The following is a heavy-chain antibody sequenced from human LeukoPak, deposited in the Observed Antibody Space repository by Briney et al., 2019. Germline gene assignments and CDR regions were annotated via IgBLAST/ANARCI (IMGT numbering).Heavy chain of an antibody. V-gene: IGHV3-21*01. J-gene: IGHJ4*02. CDR2: ISRSNNYI. CDR3: ARDNPGSGWTQCFDY. CDR1: GLTVSSNY. Sequence: GGSLRLSCAASGLTVSSNYMSWVRQAPGKGLEWVSSISRSNNYIYYADSVRGRFTISRDNAKDSLYLQMNSLRAEDTAVYYCARDNPGSGWTQCFDYWGQGTLVTVSS. D-gene: IGHD6-19*01.